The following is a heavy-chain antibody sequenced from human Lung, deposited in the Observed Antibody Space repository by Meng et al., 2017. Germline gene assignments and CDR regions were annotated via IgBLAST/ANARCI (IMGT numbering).Heavy chain of an antibody. CDR2: INHSGST. J-gene: IGHJ4*02. V-gene: IGHV4-34*01. Sequence: QVHLQQGGEVLLKPSETLSLTCVVSGGSFSDYYWSWIRQPPGKGLEWIGEINHSGSTNYNPSLESRATISVDTSQNNLSLKLSSVTAADSAVYYCARGPTTMAHDFDYWGQGTLVTVSS. CDR1: GGSFSDYY. D-gene: IGHD4-11*01. CDR3: ARGPTTMAHDFDY.